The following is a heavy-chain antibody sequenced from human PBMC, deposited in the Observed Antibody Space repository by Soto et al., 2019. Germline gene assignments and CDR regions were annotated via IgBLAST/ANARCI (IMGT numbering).Heavy chain of an antibody. J-gene: IGHJ4*02. CDR1: GFVFKDSS. D-gene: IGHD3-22*01. CDR2: IRDRADNYAT. V-gene: IGHV3-73*01. CDR3: TRLISAAQDY. Sequence: EVLLVESGGGLVQPGGSLKLSCAASGFVFKDSSIHWVRQASGKGLEWVGRIRDRADNYATSYAASVKGRFTISRDDSSNTAFLQMNSLKTEDTAIYYCTRLISAAQDYWGQGTRVTVSS.